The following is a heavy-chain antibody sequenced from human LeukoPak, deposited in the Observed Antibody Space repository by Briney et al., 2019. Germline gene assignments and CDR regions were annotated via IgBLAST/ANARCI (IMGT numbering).Heavy chain of an antibody. CDR1: GFTFSSYE. CDR3: ASSTITFHSFDF. CDR2: ISSSGSTV. D-gene: IGHD5/OR15-5a*01. Sequence: PGGSLRLSCAASGFTFSSYEMNWVRQAPGKGLEWVSYISSSGSTVYYADSLKGRFTISRDNAKNSLYLQMNSLRAEDTAVHYCASSTITFHSFDFWGQGTLVTVSS. V-gene: IGHV3-48*03. J-gene: IGHJ4*02.